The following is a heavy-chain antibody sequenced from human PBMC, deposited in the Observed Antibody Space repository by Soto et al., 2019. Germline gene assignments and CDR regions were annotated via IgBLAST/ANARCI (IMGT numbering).Heavy chain of an antibody. V-gene: IGHV6-1*01. CDR3: ARDLDAGIAVAGEAIHYYYYGMDV. J-gene: IGHJ6*02. CDR1: GDSVSSNSAA. Sequence: SQTLSLTCAISGDSVSSNSAAWNWIRQSPSRGLEWLGRTYYRSKWYNDYAVSVKSRITINPDTSKNQFSLQLNSVTPEDTAVYYCARDLDAGIAVAGEAIHYYYYGMDVWGQGTTVTVSS. D-gene: IGHD6-19*01. CDR2: TYYRSKWYN.